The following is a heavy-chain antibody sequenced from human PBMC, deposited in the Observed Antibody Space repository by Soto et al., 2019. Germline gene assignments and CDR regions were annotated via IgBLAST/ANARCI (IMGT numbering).Heavy chain of an antibody. Sequence: GASVKVSCKASGGTFSSYAISGVRQAPGQGLEWMGGIIPIFGTANYAQKFQGRVTITADESTSTAYMELSSLRSEDTAVYYCAXXATMVRGVXXFDYXGQGTLVTVSX. CDR2: IIPIFGTA. D-gene: IGHD3-10*01. V-gene: IGHV1-69*13. CDR1: GGTFSSYA. CDR3: AXXATMVRGVXXFDY. J-gene: IGHJ4*02.